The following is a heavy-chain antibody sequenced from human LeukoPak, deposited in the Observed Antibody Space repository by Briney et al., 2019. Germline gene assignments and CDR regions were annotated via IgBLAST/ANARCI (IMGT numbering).Heavy chain of an antibody. Sequence: GGSLTLSCAASGFTFSTYGMHWVRQAPGKGLEWVTITSYDGSNTYYSDSVKGRFTVSRDNSKNTLFLEVNSLRAEDTAVYYCAKDRSPTVGATPHPIGYWGQGTLVTVSS. J-gene: IGHJ4*02. CDR2: TSYDGSNT. CDR3: AKDRSPTVGATPHPIGY. V-gene: IGHV3-30*18. D-gene: IGHD1-26*01. CDR1: GFTFSTYG.